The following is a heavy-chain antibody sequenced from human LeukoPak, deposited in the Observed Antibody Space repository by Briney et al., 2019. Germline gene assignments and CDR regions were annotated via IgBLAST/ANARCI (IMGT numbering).Heavy chain of an antibody. CDR1: GFTFSSYA. D-gene: IGHD6-13*01. CDR3: ARDRGSAAAGIFDY. Sequence: GGSLRLSCAASGFTFSSYAMHWVRQAPGKGLEWVAVISYDGSNKYYADSVKGRFTISRDNSKNTLYLQMNSLRAEDTAVYYCARDRGSAAAGIFDYWGQGTLVTVPS. V-gene: IGHV3-30*04. CDR2: ISYDGSNK. J-gene: IGHJ4*02.